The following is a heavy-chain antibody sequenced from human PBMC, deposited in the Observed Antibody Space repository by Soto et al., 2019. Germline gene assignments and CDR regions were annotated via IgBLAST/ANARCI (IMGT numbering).Heavy chain of an antibody. J-gene: IGHJ4*02. CDR1: GGSFSGYY. CDR3: ARGNSDCTNGVCHQGIDY. D-gene: IGHD2-8*01. CDR2: INHSGST. V-gene: IGHV4-34*01. Sequence: SETLSLTCAVYGGSFSGYYWSWIRQPPGKGLEWIGEINHSGSTNYNPSLKSRVTISVDTSKNQFSLKLSSVTAADTAVYYCARGNSDCTNGVCHQGIDYWGQGTLVTVSS.